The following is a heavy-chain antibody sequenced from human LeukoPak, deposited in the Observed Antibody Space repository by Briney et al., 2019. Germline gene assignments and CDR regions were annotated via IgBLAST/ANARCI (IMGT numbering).Heavy chain of an antibody. D-gene: IGHD2-2*01. CDR3: AKDKLPTAMFSYVY. CDR1: GFTLSSHA. J-gene: IGHJ4*02. CDR2: IAYSGDST. Sequence: GGSLRLSCAASGFTLSSHAMTWVRQAPGKGLEWISGIAYSGDSTYYAGSVKGRFTISRDNSRNTLYLQMNSLRAEDTAVYYCAKDKLPTAMFSYVYWGQGTLVTVSS. V-gene: IGHV3-23*01.